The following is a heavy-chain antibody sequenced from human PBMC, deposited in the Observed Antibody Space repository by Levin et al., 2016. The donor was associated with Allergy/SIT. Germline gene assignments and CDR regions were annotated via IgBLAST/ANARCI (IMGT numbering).Heavy chain of an antibody. D-gene: IGHD3-16*01. V-gene: IGHV4-59*01. CDR3: ARDGVGYDYVWGSYGFDY. J-gene: IGHJ4*02. Sequence: WIRQPPGKGLEWIGYIYYSGSTNYNPSLKSRVTISVDTSKNQFSLKLSSVTAADTAVYYCARDGVGYDYVWGSYGFDYWGQGTLVTVSS. CDR2: IYYSGST.